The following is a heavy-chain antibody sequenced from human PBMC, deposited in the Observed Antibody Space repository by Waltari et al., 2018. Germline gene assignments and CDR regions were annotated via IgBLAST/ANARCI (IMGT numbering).Heavy chain of an antibody. D-gene: IGHD3-9*01. J-gene: IGHJ4*01. V-gene: IGHV3-21*01. CDR1: GFNFTIYT. Sequence: DVQLVESGGGLVKPGGSMRISCVGSGFNFTIYTMTWVRHTPGRGLEGSSSSSGTITYSYYADSVNGRFSISRDNAKNSLYLQMNSLRAEDTAVYFCTKDSRHYDWYSTPPIPTFGSWCHVTQVTVSS. CDR2: SSGTITYS. CDR3: TKDSRHYDWYSTPPIPTFGS.